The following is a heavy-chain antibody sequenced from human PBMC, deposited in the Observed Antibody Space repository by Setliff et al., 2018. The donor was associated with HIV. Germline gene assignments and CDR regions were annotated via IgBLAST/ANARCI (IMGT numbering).Heavy chain of an antibody. D-gene: IGHD1-1*01. CDR3: AQLGMVDDFDY. V-gene: IGHV4-34*01. J-gene: IGHJ4*02. CDR2: INHSGRT. CDR1: GGSFNGYS. Sequence: NPSETLSLTCAVYGGSFNGYSWTWIRQPPGKGLEWIGGINHSGRTKYSPSLRSRVSISVDTSKNQFSLKLGSVTAADTAVYYCAQLGMVDDFDYWGQGTLVTV.